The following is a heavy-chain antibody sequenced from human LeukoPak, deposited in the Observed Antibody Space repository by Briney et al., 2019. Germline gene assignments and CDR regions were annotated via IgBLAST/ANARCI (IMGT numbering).Heavy chain of an antibody. J-gene: IGHJ4*02. CDR3: ARELGAKQDCDH. V-gene: IGHV3-21*06. Sequence: GGSLRLSCEASGFDFSSHAMNWVRQAPGKGLEWVSSIDSTGSHKFYIDSVKGRFTISRDNAQNSLYLQMNSLRAEDTAIYYCARELGAKQDCDHWGQGILVTVSS. CDR2: IDSTGSHK. D-gene: IGHD1-26*01. CDR1: GFDFSSHA.